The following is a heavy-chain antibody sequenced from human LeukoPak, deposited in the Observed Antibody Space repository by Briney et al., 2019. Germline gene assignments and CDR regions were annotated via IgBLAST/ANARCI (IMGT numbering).Heavy chain of an antibody. Sequence: GGSLRLSCAASGFTFSSYAMSWVRQAPGKGLEWVSAISGSGGSTYYADSVKGRFTISRDNSKNTLFLQTDSLRAEDTAVYYCAKGRWLQFGTSYFDYWGQGTLVTVSS. CDR3: AKGRWLQFGTSYFDY. J-gene: IGHJ4*02. CDR1: GFTFSSYA. CDR2: ISGSGGST. D-gene: IGHD5-24*01. V-gene: IGHV3-23*01.